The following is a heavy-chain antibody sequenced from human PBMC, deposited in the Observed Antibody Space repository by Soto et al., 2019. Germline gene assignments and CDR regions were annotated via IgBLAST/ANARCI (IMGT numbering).Heavy chain of an antibody. CDR3: VKPPVITASYYYYDMDV. J-gene: IGHJ6*02. Sequence: QPGGSLRLSCAASGFAFNTYSMHWVRQAPGRGLEWVAVISYDGSNKFYADSVKGRFTISRDNSKNTVFLQMNSLRDEDTAVYYCVKPPVITASYYYYDMDVWGQGTTVTVSS. CDR2: ISYDGSNK. CDR1: GFAFNTYS. V-gene: IGHV3-30-3*01. D-gene: IGHD4-4*01.